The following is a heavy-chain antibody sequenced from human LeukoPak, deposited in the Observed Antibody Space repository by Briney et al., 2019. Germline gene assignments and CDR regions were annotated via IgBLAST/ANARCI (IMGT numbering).Heavy chain of an antibody. D-gene: IGHD5-12*01. CDR1: GYTFTNYY. CDR2: INPTGGST. J-gene: IGHJ4*02. Sequence: ASVKVSCKPSGYTFTNYYMNWVRQAPGQGLEWMGIINPTGGSTRYAQKFQGRVTVTRDTSTSTVYMELSRLRSEDTAMYYCAREGEVGYDLSDYWGQGTLVTVSS. V-gene: IGHV1-46*01. CDR3: AREGEVGYDLSDY.